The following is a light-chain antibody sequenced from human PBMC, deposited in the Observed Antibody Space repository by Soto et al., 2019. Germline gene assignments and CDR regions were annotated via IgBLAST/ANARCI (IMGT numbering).Light chain of an antibody. Sequence: EIWMTQSPATLSVSPGERATLSCGASQSVSSNLAWYQQKPGQAPRLLIYGASSRATGIPNRFSGSGSGTDFTLTISRLETEDFAVYYCQQYGNSPQTFGQGTKVDI. CDR1: QSVSSN. CDR2: GAS. CDR3: QQYGNSPQT. V-gene: IGKV3-20*01. J-gene: IGKJ1*01.